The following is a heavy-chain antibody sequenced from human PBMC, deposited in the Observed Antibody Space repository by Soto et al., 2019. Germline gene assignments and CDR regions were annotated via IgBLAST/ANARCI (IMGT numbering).Heavy chain of an antibody. Sequence: QVQLQESGPGLVKPSQTLSLTCTVSGGSISSGDYYWSWIRQPPGKGLEWIGYIYYSGSTYYNPSLKSRVTISVDTSKNQFSLKLSSVTAADTAVYYCAREAEWELPTRAGYVDYWGQGTLVTVSS. J-gene: IGHJ4*02. CDR2: IYYSGST. CDR1: GGSISSGDYY. V-gene: IGHV4-30-4*01. D-gene: IGHD1-26*01. CDR3: AREAEWELPTRAGYVDY.